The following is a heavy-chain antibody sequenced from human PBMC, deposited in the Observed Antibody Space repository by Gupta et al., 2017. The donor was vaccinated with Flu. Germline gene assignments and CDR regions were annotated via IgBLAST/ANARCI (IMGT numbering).Heavy chain of an antibody. CDR3: ARAAVAENYWYFDL. V-gene: IGHV3-13*04. Sequence: EAQLVESGGGLVQPGGSLRLSCAASGFTFRSYDMHWVRQATGKGLEWVSAIGTAGDTYYPGSVKGRFTISRENAKNSLYLQMNSLRAGDTAVYYCARAAVAENYWYFDLWGRGTLVTVSS. CDR2: IGTAGDT. CDR1: GFTFRSYD. J-gene: IGHJ2*01. D-gene: IGHD6-19*01.